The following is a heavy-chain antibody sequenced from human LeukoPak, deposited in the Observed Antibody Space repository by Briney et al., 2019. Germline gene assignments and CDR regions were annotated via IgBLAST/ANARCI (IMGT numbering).Heavy chain of an antibody. D-gene: IGHD6-19*01. Sequence: GRSLRLXCAASGFTFSSYGMHWDRQAPGKGLEWVAVIWYDGSNKYYADSVKGRFTISRDNSKNTLYLQMNSLRAEDTAVYYCANSLRSGWQRYFDYWGQGTLVTVSS. V-gene: IGHV3-33*06. CDR2: IWYDGSNK. J-gene: IGHJ4*02. CDR3: ANSLRSGWQRYFDY. CDR1: GFTFSSYG.